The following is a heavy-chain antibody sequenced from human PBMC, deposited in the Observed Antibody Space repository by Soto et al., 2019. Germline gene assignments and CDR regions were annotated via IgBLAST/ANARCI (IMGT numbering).Heavy chain of an antibody. D-gene: IGHD2-2*01. Sequence: QVQLVQSGAEVKKPGSSVKVSCKASGGTFSSYAISWVRQAPGQGLEWMGGIIPIFGTANYAQKFQGRVTITADESISTAYMQLSSLRSEDTAVYYCARTGSDIVVVPESPPGWFDPWGQGTLVTVSS. CDR1: GGTFSSYA. J-gene: IGHJ5*02. CDR2: IIPIFGTA. CDR3: ARTGSDIVVVPESPPGWFDP. V-gene: IGHV1-69*01.